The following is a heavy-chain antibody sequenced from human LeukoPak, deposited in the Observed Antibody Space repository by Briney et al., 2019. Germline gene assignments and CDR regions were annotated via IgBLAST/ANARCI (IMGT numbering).Heavy chain of an antibody. Sequence: ASVTVSCKASGYTFTSYGISWVRQAPGQGLEWMGWISAYNGNTNYAQKLQGRVTMTTDTSTSTAYMELRSLRSDDTAVYYCARATPAGYYYGMDVWGQGTTVTVSS. CDR1: GYTFTSYG. CDR2: ISAYNGNT. V-gene: IGHV1-18*01. J-gene: IGHJ6*02. CDR3: ARATPAGYYYGMDV.